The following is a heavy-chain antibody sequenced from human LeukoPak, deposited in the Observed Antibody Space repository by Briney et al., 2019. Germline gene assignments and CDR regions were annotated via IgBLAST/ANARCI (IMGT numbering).Heavy chain of an antibody. Sequence: GGSLRLSCAASGFTFSSYWMSWVRQAPGKGLEWVANIKQDGSEKYYVDSVKGRFTISRDNAKNSLYLQMNCLRAEDTAVYYCVGIAVAGHFDYWGQGTLVTVSS. CDR2: IKQDGSEK. D-gene: IGHD6-19*01. CDR3: VGIAVAGHFDY. CDR1: GFTFSSYW. J-gene: IGHJ4*02. V-gene: IGHV3-7*03.